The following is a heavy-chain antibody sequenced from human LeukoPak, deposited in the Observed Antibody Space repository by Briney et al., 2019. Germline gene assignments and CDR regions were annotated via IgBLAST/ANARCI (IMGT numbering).Heavy chain of an antibody. Sequence: PSETPSLTCTVSGGSISSSSYYWGWIRQPPGKGLEWIGSIYYSGSTYYNSSLKGRVTISVDTSKNQFSLKLNSVTAADTAVYYCTRLVYYSDSTGNCFDYWGQGTLVTVSS. V-gene: IGHV4-39*01. CDR3: TRLVYYSDSTGNCFDY. CDR2: IYYSGST. D-gene: IGHD3-22*01. J-gene: IGHJ4*02. CDR1: GGSISSSSYY.